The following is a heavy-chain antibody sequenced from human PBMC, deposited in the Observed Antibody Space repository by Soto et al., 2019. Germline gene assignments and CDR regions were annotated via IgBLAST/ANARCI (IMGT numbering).Heavy chain of an antibody. CDR2: AYYSGDT. V-gene: IGHV4-59*01. J-gene: IGHJ5*02. CDR1: GFSISRYY. Sequence: SDTLSLTCIFSGFSISRYYLSWIRQTPGKGLEWIGYAYYSGDTGYNPSLQSRVTMAVDTSKNQVSLKLTSVTAADTAVYYCARDRSTYGGGGTGEVKENWFDPWGQGALVNVSS. CDR3: ARDRSTYGGGGTGEVKENWFDP. D-gene: IGHD2-8*01.